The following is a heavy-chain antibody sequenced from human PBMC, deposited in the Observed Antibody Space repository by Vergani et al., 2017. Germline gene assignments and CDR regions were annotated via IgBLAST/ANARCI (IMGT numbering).Heavy chain of an antibody. CDR2: IYYTGIT. CDR1: GVSIKSGFW. J-gene: IGHJ6*02. D-gene: IGHD3-16*01. V-gene: IGHV4-4*03. CDR3: GGAQGGDVPHDKRGYFFYGMDV. Sequence: VQLQESGPGLVKPPGTLSLTCAVSGVSIKSGFWWNCFRQPPGKGLEWIGEIYYTGITNYNSSLKSRVSMAVDTSKNQFSLNLTSVTAADTAMYYCGGAQGGDVPHDKRGYFFYGMDVWGQGTTVTVSS.